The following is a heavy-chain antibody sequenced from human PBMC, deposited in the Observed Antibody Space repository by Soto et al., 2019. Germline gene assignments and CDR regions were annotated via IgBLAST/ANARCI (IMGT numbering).Heavy chain of an antibody. Sequence: PGESLKISCPLSGYSFTSYWIAWVRHIPGKGLEWMGIIYPGDSDTRYSPSFQGQVTISADKSITTAYLQWSSLKASDTAMYYCARGYCTTTICDPWFDPWGQGTLVTVSS. CDR3: ARGYCTTTICDPWFDP. V-gene: IGHV5-51*01. CDR2: IYPGDSDT. D-gene: IGHD2-2*01. J-gene: IGHJ5*02. CDR1: GYSFTSYW.